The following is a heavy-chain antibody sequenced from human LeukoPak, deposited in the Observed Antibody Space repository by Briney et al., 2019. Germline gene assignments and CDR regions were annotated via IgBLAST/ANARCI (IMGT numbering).Heavy chain of an antibody. CDR3: AKGSSDYSGGFDS. Sequence: GGSLRLSCAASGFTFSTYAVSWVRQAPGKGLEWVSSISGSGGVTFYAASVQGRFTLYRDNSKNTLYLQMNSLRAEDTAIYYCAKGSSDYSGGFDSWGQGTLVTVSS. D-gene: IGHD3-22*01. V-gene: IGHV3-23*01. CDR2: ISGSGGVT. CDR1: GFTFSTYA. J-gene: IGHJ4*02.